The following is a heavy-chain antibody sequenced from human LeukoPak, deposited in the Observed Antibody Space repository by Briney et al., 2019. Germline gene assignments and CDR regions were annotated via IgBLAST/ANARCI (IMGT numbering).Heavy chain of an antibody. V-gene: IGHV3-74*01. Sequence: GGSLRLSCAAPGFTFSSYWMHWVRQAPGKGLVWVSRINSDGSSTSYADSVKGRFTISRDNAKNTLYLQMNSLRAEDTAVYYCARVHPLYYYYYGMDVWGQGTTVTVSS. CDR3: ARVHPLYYYYYGMDV. CDR1: GFTFSSYW. CDR2: INSDGSST. J-gene: IGHJ6*02.